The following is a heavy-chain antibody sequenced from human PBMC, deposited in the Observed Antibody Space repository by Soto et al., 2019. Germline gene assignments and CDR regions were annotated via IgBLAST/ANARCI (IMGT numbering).Heavy chain of an antibody. CDR1: GGSISSYY. Sequence: QVQLQESGPGLVKPSETLSLTCTVSGGSISSYYWSWIRQPAGKGLECIGRIYTSGSTNYNPSLKSRVTMSVDTSKIQVSRKLSAVTAADTAVYYCARDLSRQQQLVRWFAPWGQGTLVTDSS. D-gene: IGHD6-13*01. V-gene: IGHV4-4*07. J-gene: IGHJ5*02. CDR2: IYTSGST. CDR3: ARDLSRQQQLVRWFAP.